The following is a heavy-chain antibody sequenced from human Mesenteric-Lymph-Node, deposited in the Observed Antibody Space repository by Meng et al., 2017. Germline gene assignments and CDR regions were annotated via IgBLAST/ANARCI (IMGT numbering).Heavy chain of an antibody. J-gene: IGHJ3*02. CDR3: ARGRCSSTSCYSGADAFDI. CDR2: IYPGDSDT. V-gene: IGHV5-51*01. CDR1: GYSFTSYW. D-gene: IGHD2-2*01. Sequence: GESLKISCKGSGYSFTSYWIGWVRQRPGKGLEWMGIIYPGDSDTRYSPSFQGQVTISADKSISTAYLQWSSLKASDTAMYYCARGRCSSTSCYSGADAFDIWGQGTMVTVSS.